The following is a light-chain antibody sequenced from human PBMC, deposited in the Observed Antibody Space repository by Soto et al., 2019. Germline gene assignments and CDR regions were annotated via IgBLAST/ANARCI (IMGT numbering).Light chain of an antibody. J-gene: IGLJ2*01. CDR1: SNDIGTSNF. Sequence: QSALTQPASVYGSPGQSITISCTGTSNDIGTSNFVSWYQHHPGKAPKLMIYDVSNRPSGVSDRFSGSKSGNTASLTIAGLQSEDEADYYCSSYTISSTVVFGGGTKLTVL. CDR3: SSYTISSTVV. CDR2: DVS. V-gene: IGLV2-14*03.